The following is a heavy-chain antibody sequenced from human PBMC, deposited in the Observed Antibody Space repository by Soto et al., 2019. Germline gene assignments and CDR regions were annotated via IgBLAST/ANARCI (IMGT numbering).Heavy chain of an antibody. J-gene: IGHJ3*02. D-gene: IGHD3-10*01. Sequence: EVQLVESGGGLVQPGGSLRLSCAASGFTSSDHYMDWVRQAPGKGLEWLGRIRNKANSYTTEYAGSVKGRFTISRDDSXXXLXXXMXXXXXXXTAVXXXAXSGXXSXTXADDAFDIWGQGTMVTVSS. CDR3: AXSGXXSXTXADDAFDI. CDR1: GFTSSDHY. V-gene: IGHV3-72*01. CDR2: IRNKANSYTT.